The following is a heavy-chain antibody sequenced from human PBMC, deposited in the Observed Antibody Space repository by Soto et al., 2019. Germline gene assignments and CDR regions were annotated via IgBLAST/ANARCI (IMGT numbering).Heavy chain of an antibody. J-gene: IGHJ4*02. V-gene: IGHV3-30*04. CDR1: GFTFSSYA. D-gene: IGHD3-10*01. Sequence: PGGSLRLSCAASGFTFSSYAMHWVRQAPGKGLEWVAVISYDGSNKYYADSVKGRFTISRDNSKNTLYLQMNSLRAEDTAVYYCAKDRGTLPLWFGDSSIGDYFDYWGQGTLVTVSS. CDR3: AKDRGTLPLWFGDSSIGDYFDY. CDR2: ISYDGSNK.